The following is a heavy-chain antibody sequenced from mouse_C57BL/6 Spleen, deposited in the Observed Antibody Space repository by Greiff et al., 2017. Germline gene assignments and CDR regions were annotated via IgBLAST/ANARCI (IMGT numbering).Heavy chain of an antibody. J-gene: IGHJ4*01. CDR2: ISSGGSYT. Sequence: EVKLVESGGDLVKPGGSLKLSCAASGFTFSSYGMSWVRQTPDKRLEWVATISSGGSYTYYPDSVKGRFTISRDNAKNTLYLQMSSLKSEDTAMYYCARYYVYAMNYWGKGTSVTVSS. D-gene: IGHD1-1*02. CDR1: GFTFSSYG. V-gene: IGHV5-6*01. CDR3: ARYYVYAMNY.